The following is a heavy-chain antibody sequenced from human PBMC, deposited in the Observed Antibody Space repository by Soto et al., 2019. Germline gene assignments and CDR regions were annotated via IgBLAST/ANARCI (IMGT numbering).Heavy chain of an antibody. V-gene: IGHV5-10-1*01. CDR2: IDPSDSYT. CDR3: ARQRDVAEQQLVRCFDL. D-gene: IGHD6-13*01. J-gene: IGHJ5*02. CDR1: GYSFTSYW. Sequence: PGESLKISCKGSGYSFTSYWISWVRQMPGKGLEWMGRIDPSDSYTNYSPSFQGHVTISADKSISTAYLQWSSLKASDTAMYYCARQRDVAEQQLVRCFDLWGQGTLVTVSS.